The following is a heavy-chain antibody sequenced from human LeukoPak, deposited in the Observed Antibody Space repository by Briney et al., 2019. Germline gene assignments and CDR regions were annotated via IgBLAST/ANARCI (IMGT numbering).Heavy chain of an antibody. D-gene: IGHD3-22*01. V-gene: IGHV1-69*13. CDR1: GGTFSSYA. CDR3: ARDRLYYDSSGYYYYFDY. CDR2: IIPIFGTA. J-gene: IGHJ4*02. Sequence: ASVKVSCKASGGTFSSYAISWVRQAPGQGLEWMGGIIPIFGTANYAQKFQGRVTITADESTSTAYMELSSLRSGDTAVYYCARDRLYYDSSGYYYYFDYWGQGTLVTVSS.